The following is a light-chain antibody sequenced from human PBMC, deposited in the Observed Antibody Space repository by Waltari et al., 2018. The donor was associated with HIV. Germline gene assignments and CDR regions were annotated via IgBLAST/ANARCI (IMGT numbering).Light chain of an antibody. V-gene: IGLV1-47*01. CDR2: TNN. CDR3: AAWNDRLSGYV. CDR1: SSNVGSNY. Sequence: QSVLTQPPSASGTPGQRVTISCSGSSSNVGSNYVYWYQQLPGTAPKLLIYTNNQRPSGVPDRVSGSKSGTSASLAISGLRSEDEADYYCAAWNDRLSGYVFGTGTKVTV. J-gene: IGLJ1*01.